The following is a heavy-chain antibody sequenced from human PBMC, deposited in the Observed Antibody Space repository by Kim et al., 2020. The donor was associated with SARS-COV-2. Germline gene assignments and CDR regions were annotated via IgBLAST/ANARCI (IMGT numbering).Heavy chain of an antibody. CDR2: IYYSGST. Sequence: SETLSLTCTVSGGSISSSSYYWGWIRQPPGKGLEWIGSIYYSGSTYYNPSLKSRVTISVDTSKNQFSLKLSSVTAADTAVYYCARHYGGNDWVAALVMGNWYFDLWGRGTLVTVSS. CDR1: GGSISSSSYY. V-gene: IGHV4-39*01. CDR3: ARHYGGNDWVAALVMGNWYFDL. J-gene: IGHJ2*01. D-gene: IGHD2-15*01.